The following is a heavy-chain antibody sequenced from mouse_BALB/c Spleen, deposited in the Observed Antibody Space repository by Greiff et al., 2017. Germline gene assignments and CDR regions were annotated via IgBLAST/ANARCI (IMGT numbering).Heavy chain of an antibody. J-gene: IGHJ2*01. V-gene: IGHV1-7*01. Sequence: QVQLQQSGAELAKPGASVKMSCKASGYTFTSYWMHWVKQRPGQGLEWIGYINPSTGYTEYNQKFKDKATLTADKSSTTAYLQLSSLTSEDSAVYYSARDYRYAWIHFDYWGQGTTLTVSS. CDR2: INPSTGYT. CDR1: GYTFTSYW. D-gene: IGHD2-14*01. CDR3: ARDYRYAWIHFDY.